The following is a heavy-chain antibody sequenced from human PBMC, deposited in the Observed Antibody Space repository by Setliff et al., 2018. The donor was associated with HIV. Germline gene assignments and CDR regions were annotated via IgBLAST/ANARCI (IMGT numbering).Heavy chain of an antibody. CDR2: IRSRPIGGTT. CDR3: VKDGSLAGRYYHYMDV. Sequence: PGGSLRLSCTASGFTFDDYALTWVRQAPGKGLEWVGFIRSRPIGGTTDYGEMTAYAESTKGRFTISRDNARKSLYLQMNSLTTEDTALYYCVKDGSLAGRYYHYMDVWGKGTTVTVSS. J-gene: IGHJ6*03. V-gene: IGHV3-49*04. CDR1: GFTFDDYA. D-gene: IGHD6-19*01.